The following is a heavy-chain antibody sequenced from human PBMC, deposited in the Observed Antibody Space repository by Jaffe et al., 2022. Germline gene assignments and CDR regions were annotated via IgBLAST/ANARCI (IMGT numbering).Heavy chain of an antibody. D-gene: IGHD3-22*01. CDR2: IIPIFGTA. Sequence: QVQLVQSGAEVKKPGSSVKVSCKASGGTFSSYAISWVRQAPGQGLEWMGGIIPIFGTANYAQKFQGRVTITTDESTSTAYMELSSLRSEDTAVYYCARDPADYYYDSSSPPAEAFDIWGQGTMVTVSS. V-gene: IGHV1-69*05. CDR1: GGTFSSYA. J-gene: IGHJ3*02. CDR3: ARDPADYYYDSSSPPAEAFDI.